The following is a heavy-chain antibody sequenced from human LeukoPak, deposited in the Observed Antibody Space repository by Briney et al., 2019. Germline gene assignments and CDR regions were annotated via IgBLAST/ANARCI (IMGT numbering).Heavy chain of an antibody. CDR3: ARGGRTDFWSGYYDAFDI. J-gene: IGHJ3*02. D-gene: IGHD3-3*01. CDR2: IYTSGST. Sequence: PSETLSLTCTVSGGSISSGSYYWSWIRQPAGKGLEWNGRIYTSGSTSYNPSLKSRVTISVDTSKNQFSLKLSSVTAADTAVYYCARGGRTDFWSGYYDAFDIWGQGTMVTVSS. V-gene: IGHV4-61*02. CDR1: GGSISSGSYY.